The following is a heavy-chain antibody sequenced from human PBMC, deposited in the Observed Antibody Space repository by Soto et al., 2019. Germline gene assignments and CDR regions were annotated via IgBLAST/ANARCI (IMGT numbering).Heavy chain of an antibody. Sequence: ASVKVSCKASGYTFTGYYMHWVRQAPGQGLEWIGWINPNSGGTNYAQKFQGRVTMTRDTSISTAYMELSRLRSDDTAVYYCARDEQLVLSGWFDPWGRGTLVTVSS. CDR2: INPNSGGT. CDR3: ARDEQLVLSGWFDP. V-gene: IGHV1-2*02. D-gene: IGHD6-13*01. J-gene: IGHJ5*02. CDR1: GYTFTGYY.